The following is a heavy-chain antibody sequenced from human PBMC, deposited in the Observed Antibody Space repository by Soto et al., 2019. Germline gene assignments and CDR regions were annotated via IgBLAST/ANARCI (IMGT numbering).Heavy chain of an antibody. CDR3: ARLRDYYHSSGYPQGFYRLDA. CDR2: IFYSGSA. V-gene: IGHV4-31*03. D-gene: IGHD3-22*01. CDR1: GGSINTATYY. Sequence: SETLSLTCSVSGGSINTATYYWSWVRQRPGKGLEWLGHIFYSGSAYYNASLKTRLSISVDTSKNQFSLKLSSVTAADTAVYYCARLRDYYHSSGYPQGFYRLDAWGQGTLVTVSS. J-gene: IGHJ5*02.